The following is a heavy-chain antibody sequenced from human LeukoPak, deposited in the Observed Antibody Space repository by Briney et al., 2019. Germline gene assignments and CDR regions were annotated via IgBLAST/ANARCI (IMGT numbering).Heavy chain of an antibody. D-gene: IGHD3-3*01. V-gene: IGHV3-30*02. CDR1: GFTFSSYG. Sequence: GGSLRLSCAASGFTFSSYGMHWVRQAPGKGLEWVAFIRYDGSNKYYADSVKGRFTISRDNSKNTLYLQMNSLRAEDTAVYYCAKYYDFWSGDDAFDIWGQGTMVTVSS. J-gene: IGHJ3*02. CDR3: AKYYDFWSGDDAFDI. CDR2: IRYDGSNK.